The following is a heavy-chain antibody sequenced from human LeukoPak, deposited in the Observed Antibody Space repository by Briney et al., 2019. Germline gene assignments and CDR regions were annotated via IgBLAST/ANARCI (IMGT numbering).Heavy chain of an antibody. CDR1: GGSISSSSYY. CDR2: IYYSGST. V-gene: IGHV4-39*07. D-gene: IGHD3-10*01. CDR3: ANMLRGVISAFDI. J-gene: IGHJ3*02. Sequence: KPSETLSLTCTVSGGSISSSSYYWGWIRQPPGKGLEWIGSIYYSGSTYYNPSLKSRVTISVDTSKNQFSLKLSSVTAADTAVYYCANMLRGVISAFDIWGQGTVVTVSS.